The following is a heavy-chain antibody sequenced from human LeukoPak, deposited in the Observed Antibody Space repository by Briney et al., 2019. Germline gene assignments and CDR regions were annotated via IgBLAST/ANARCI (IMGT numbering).Heavy chain of an antibody. CDR3: AKGGLRFLEWLLGYFDY. CDR2: ISGSGGST. CDR1: GFTFSSYA. V-gene: IGHV3-23*01. D-gene: IGHD3-3*01. J-gene: IGHJ4*02. Sequence: QSGGSLRLSCAASGFTFSSYAMSWVRQAPGKGLEWVSAISGSGGSTYYADSVKGRFTISRDNSKNTLYLQMNSLRAEDTAVYYCAKGGLRFLEWLLGYFDYWGQGTLVTVSS.